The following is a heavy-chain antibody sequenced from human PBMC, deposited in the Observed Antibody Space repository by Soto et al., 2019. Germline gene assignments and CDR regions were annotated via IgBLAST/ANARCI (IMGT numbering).Heavy chain of an antibody. V-gene: IGHV1-18*01. J-gene: IGHJ4*02. CDR2: INAYNGNT. D-gene: IGHD6-13*01. CDR1: GYTFTSFG. Sequence: QVQLVQSGGEVKKPGASVKVSCKASGYTFTSFGVSWVRQAPGQGLEWMGWINAYNGNTNYAQKFQGRATMTADTSLFTALMEVRGPRPDETAVYYCATRAAGVAAHHIWGQGTLVTVSS. CDR3: ATRAAGVAAHHI.